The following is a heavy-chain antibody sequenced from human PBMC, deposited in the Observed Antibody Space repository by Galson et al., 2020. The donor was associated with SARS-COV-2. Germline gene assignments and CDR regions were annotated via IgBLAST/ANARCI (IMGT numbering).Heavy chain of an antibody. V-gene: IGHV1-18*01. CDR2: ISAYQGNT. Sequence: ASVKVYCKTSRYIIRSNGISWVRQAPGQGLERMGWISAYQGNTNYAQNLQGRVTMTTDTSTSTVYMELRSLRSDDTAVYYCARGGRSPGVTTNYGMDVWGQGTTVTVSS. CDR1: RYIIRSNG. CDR3: ARGGRSPGVTTNYGMDV. D-gene: IGHD4-17*01. J-gene: IGHJ6*02.